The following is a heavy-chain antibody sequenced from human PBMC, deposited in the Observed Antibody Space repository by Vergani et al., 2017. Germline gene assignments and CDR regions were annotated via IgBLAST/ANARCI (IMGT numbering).Heavy chain of an antibody. CDR2: IGWDGGST. D-gene: IGHD2-2*01. CDR3: AKEVVSASIYENGMDV. CDR1: GFTFDDYG. J-gene: IGHJ6*02. V-gene: IGHV3-43D*03. Sequence: EVRLVKSGGGLVQPGGSLRLSCAASGFTFDDYGMHWVRQAPGKGLEWVSVIGWDGGSTSYADSVKGRFTISRVDSKSSLFLQMNSLSPEDTAVYYCAKEVVSASIYENGMDVWGQGTTVTVSS.